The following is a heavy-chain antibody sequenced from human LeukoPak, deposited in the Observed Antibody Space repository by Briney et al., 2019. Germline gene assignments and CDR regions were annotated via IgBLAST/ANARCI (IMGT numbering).Heavy chain of an antibody. Sequence: SETLSLTCTVSGYSISSGYYWGWIRQPPGKGLEWIGSMYYSGSTYYNPSLKSRVTISVDTSKEQFSLKLNYVTAADTAVYYCAREPPRITVAGTPDYWGQGTLVTVSS. CDR2: MYYSGST. V-gene: IGHV4-38-2*02. J-gene: IGHJ4*02. D-gene: IGHD6-19*01. CDR1: GYSISSGYY. CDR3: AREPPRITVAGTPDY.